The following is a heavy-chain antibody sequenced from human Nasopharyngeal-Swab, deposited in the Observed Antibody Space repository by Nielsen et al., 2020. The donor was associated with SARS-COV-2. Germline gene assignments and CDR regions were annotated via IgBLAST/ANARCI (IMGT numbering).Heavy chain of an antibody. V-gene: IGHV1-46*01. J-gene: IGHJ4*02. CDR2: INPSGGST. Sequence: ASVKVSCKASGYTFTSYYMHWVRQAPGQGLEWMGIINPSGGSTSYAQKFQGRVTITADESTRTAYMELSSLRSEDTAVYYCARTDSGSYAAYFDYWGQGTQVTVSS. CDR3: ARTDSGSYAAYFDY. CDR1: GYTFTSYY. D-gene: IGHD1-26*01.